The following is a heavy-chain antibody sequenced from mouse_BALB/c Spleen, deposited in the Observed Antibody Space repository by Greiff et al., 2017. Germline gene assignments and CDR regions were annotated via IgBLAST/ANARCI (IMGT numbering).Heavy chain of an antibody. V-gene: IGHV14-3*02. CDR2: IDPANGNT. D-gene: IGHD2-3*01. CDR1: GFNIKDTY. Sequence: VQLQQSGAELVKPGASVKLSCTASGFNIKDTYMHWVKQRPEQGLEWIGRIDPANGNTKYDPKFQGKATITADTSSNTAYLQLSSLTSEDTAVYYCARYDGYYYYAMDYWGQGTSVTVSS. CDR3: ARYDGYYYYAMDY. J-gene: IGHJ4*01.